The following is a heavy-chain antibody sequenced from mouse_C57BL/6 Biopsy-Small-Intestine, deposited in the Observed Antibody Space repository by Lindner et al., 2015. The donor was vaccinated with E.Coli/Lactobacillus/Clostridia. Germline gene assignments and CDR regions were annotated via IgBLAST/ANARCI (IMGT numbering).Heavy chain of an antibody. Sequence: SVKVSCKASGYTFTSYGISWVRQAPGQGLEWMGWISVYNDNRKYAQKLQGRVTLTTDTSTSTAYMELRSLRSDDTATYYCARVLTDFWSGYFDYWGRGTLVTVSS. CDR1: GYTFTSYG. V-gene: IGHV1-7*01. CDR3: ARVLTDFWSGYFDY. D-gene: IGHD1-3*01. CDR2: ISVYNDNR. J-gene: IGHJ4*01.